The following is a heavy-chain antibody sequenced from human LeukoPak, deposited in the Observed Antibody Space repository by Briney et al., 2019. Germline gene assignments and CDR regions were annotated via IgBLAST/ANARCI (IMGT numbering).Heavy chain of an antibody. CDR3: ARPTSSGSVYFDY. V-gene: IGHV4-39*01. CDR2: IYYSGST. J-gene: IGHJ4*02. D-gene: IGHD6-19*01. CDR1: GGSISSSSYY. Sequence: SETLSLTCTVSGGSISSSSYYWGWIRQPPGKGLEWIGSIYYSGSTYYNPSLKSRVTISVDTSKNQFSLKLSFVTAADTAVYYCARPTSSGSVYFDYWGQGTLVTVSS.